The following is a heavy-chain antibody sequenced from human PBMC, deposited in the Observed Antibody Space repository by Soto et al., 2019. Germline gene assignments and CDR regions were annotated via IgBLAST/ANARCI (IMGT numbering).Heavy chain of an antibody. CDR3: ARASPYCSGGSCSEYFQH. D-gene: IGHD2-15*01. V-gene: IGHV1-3*01. J-gene: IGHJ1*01. CDR1: GYTFTSYA. CDR2: INAGNGNT. Sequence: SVNVSCKASGYTFTSYAMHWVRQAPGQRLEWMGWINAGNGNTKYSQKFQGRVTITRDTSASTAYMELSSLRSEDTAVYYCARASPYCSGGSCSEYFQHWGQGTLVTVSS.